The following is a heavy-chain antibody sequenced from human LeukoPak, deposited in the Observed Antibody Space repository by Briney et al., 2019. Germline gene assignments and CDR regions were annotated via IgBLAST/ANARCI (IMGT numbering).Heavy chain of an antibody. CDR3: ARGLRYCSGGRCYFSPPYYYYMDV. CDR2: MNPNSGNT. D-gene: IGHD2-15*01. J-gene: IGHJ6*03. CDR1: GYTFTSYD. Sequence: ASVKVSCKASGYTFTSYDISWVRQATGQGLEWMGWMNPNSGNTGYAQKFQGRVTITRNTSISTAYMELSSLRSEDTAVYYCARGLRYCSGGRCYFSPPYYYYMDVWGKGTTVTISS. V-gene: IGHV1-8*01.